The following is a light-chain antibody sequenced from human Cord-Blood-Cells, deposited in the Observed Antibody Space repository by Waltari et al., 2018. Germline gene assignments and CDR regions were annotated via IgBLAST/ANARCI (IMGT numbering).Light chain of an antibody. CDR2: EVS. J-gene: IGLJ2*01. V-gene: IGLV2-8*01. CDR3: SSYAGSNVV. Sequence: SALPQPPSASGSPGPAVPISCTGTTSDVGGYNYVSWYQQHPGKAPKLMINEVSKRPSGVPDRFSGSKSGNTASLTVSGLQAEDEADYYCSSYAGSNVVFGGGTKLTVL. CDR1: TSDVGGYNY.